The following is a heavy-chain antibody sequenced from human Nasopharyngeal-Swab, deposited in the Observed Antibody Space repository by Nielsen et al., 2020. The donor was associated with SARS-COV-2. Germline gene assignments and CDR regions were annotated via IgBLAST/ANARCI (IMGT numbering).Heavy chain of an antibody. D-gene: IGHD3-9*01. CDR2: IYYSGST. V-gene: IGHV4-31*02. J-gene: IGHJ6*02. CDR3: ARDRTDYDILTGWSYYGMDV. Sequence: WIRQPPGKGLEWIGYIYYSGSTYYNPSLKRRVTISVDTSKNQFSLKLSSVTAADTAVYYCARDRTDYDILTGWSYYGMDVWGQGTTVTVSS.